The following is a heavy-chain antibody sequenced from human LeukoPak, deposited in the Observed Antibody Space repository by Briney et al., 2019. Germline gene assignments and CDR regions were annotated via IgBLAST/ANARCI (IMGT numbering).Heavy chain of an antibody. CDR3: ARAFSLLIAGAFDP. CDR1: GCTFTSYD. CDR2: MNPNSGNT. D-gene: IGHD6-19*01. Sequence: ASVKVSCKASGCTFTSYDINWVRQATGQGLEWMGWMNPNSGNTGYAQKFQGRVTMTRNTSISTAYMELSSLRSEDTAVYYCARAFSLLIAGAFDPWGQGTLVTVSS. J-gene: IGHJ5*02. V-gene: IGHV1-8*01.